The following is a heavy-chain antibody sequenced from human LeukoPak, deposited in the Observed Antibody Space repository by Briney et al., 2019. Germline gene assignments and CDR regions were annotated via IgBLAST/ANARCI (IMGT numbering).Heavy chain of an antibody. CDR2: ISYDGSNK. CDR1: GFTFSSYA. J-gene: IGHJ4*02. Sequence: GRSLRLSCAASGFTFSSYAMHWVRQAPGKGLEWVAVISYDGSNKYYADSVKGRFTISRDNSKNTLYLQMNSLRAEDTAVYYCARVPGYDSSGYYLDYWGQGTLVTVSS. V-gene: IGHV3-30-3*01. D-gene: IGHD3-22*01. CDR3: ARVPGYDSSGYYLDY.